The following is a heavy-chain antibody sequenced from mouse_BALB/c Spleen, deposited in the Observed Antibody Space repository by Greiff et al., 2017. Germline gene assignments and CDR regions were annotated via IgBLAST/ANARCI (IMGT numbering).Heavy chain of an antibody. Sequence: EVQLVESGGGLVQPGGSMKLSCVASGFTFSNYWMNWVRQSPEKGLEWVAEIRLKSNNYATHYAESVKGRFTISRDDSKSSVYLQMNNLRAEDTGIYYCTRRYYYGSSYIFDYWGQGTTLTVSS. CDR2: IRLKSNNYAT. CDR3: TRRYYYGSSYIFDY. CDR1: GFTFSNYW. D-gene: IGHD1-1*01. V-gene: IGHV6-6*02. J-gene: IGHJ2*01.